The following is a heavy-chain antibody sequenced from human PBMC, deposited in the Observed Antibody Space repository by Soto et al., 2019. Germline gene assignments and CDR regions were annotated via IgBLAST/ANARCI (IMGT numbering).Heavy chain of an antibody. V-gene: IGHV1-2*02. J-gene: IGHJ6*02. Sequence: ASVKVSCKASGSSFTGYYIHWVRQAPGQGLEWMGWINPNSGGTNYPQKFQGRVTMSRDTSINTAYMEVRRLRSDDTAVYYCARERRTVDYNNYGMDFWGQGTTVTVSS. CDR1: GSSFTGYY. D-gene: IGHD4-17*01. CDR2: INPNSGGT. CDR3: ARERRTVDYNNYGMDF.